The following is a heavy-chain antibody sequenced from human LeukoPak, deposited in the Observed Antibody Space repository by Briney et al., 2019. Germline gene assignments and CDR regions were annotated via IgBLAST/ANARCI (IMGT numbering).Heavy chain of an antibody. Sequence: ASVKVSCKVSGYTLTELSMHWVRQAPGQGLEWMGWINPNSGGTNYAQKFQGWVTMTRDTSISTAYMELSRLRSDDTAVYYCARDPYHGTGAFDIWGQGTMDTVSS. V-gene: IGHV1-2*04. D-gene: IGHD3-10*01. CDR2: INPNSGGT. CDR1: GYTLTELS. J-gene: IGHJ3*02. CDR3: ARDPYHGTGAFDI.